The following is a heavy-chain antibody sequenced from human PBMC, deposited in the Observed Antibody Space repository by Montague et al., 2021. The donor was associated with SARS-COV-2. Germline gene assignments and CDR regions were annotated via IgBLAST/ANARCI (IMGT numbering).Heavy chain of an antibody. CDR2: IYYTGNT. V-gene: IGHV4-59*01. CDR3: ARDRGRYFDSGSYNWLDS. Sequence: SETLSLTCTVSGGSISPYYWTWIRQPPGKGLEWIGYIYYTGNTKYKPSLKSRVTISVDTSKNQFSLNLKSVTAADTAVYYCARDRGRYFDSGSYNWLDSWGQGTLVIVSP. J-gene: IGHJ5*01. CDR1: GGSISPYY. D-gene: IGHD3-10*01.